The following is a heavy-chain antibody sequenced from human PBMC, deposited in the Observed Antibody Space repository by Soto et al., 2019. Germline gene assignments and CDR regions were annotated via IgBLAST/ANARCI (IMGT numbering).Heavy chain of an antibody. CDR2: VIPIFGTA. CDR3: ARDRVTPNYYDSSGSYFDY. J-gene: IGHJ4*02. CDR1: GGTFSRYA. D-gene: IGHD3-22*01. Sequence: ASVKVSCKASGGTFSRYATSWVRQAPGQGLEWMGGVIPIFGTANYVQKFQGRVTITADESTSTAYMELSSLRSEDTAVYYCARDRVTPNYYDSSGSYFDYWGQGTLVTVSS. V-gene: IGHV1-69*13.